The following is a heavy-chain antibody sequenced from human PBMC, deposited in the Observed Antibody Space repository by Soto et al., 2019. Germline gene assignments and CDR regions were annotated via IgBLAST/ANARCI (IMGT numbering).Heavy chain of an antibody. J-gene: IGHJ3*02. CDR1: GYTFTSYY. CDR2: INPSGGST. V-gene: IGHV1-46*01. CDR3: ARVTAKSSRSGWFEYDAFDI. D-gene: IGHD6-19*01. Sequence: ASVKVSCKASGYTFTSYYMHWVRQAPGQGLEWMGIINPSGGSTSYAQKFQGRVTMTRDTSTSTVYMELSSLRSEDTAVYYCARVTAKSSRSGWFEYDAFDIWGQGTMVTVSS.